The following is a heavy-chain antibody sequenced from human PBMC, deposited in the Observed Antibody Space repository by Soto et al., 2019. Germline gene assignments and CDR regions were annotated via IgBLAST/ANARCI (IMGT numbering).Heavy chain of an antibody. Sequence: QVHLVQSGAEVKTPGASVKVSCKASGHTFPTFGITWVRQAPGQGLEWMGWSSGDSDNTKYAQEFQGRVTMTTDTATNTAYMELRSLRSDDTAVYYCAREYCSGYSCYNVDYWGQGPLVTVSS. J-gene: IGHJ4*02. V-gene: IGHV1-18*01. D-gene: IGHD2-15*01. CDR3: AREYCSGYSCYNVDY. CDR1: GHTFPTFG. CDR2: SSGDSDNT.